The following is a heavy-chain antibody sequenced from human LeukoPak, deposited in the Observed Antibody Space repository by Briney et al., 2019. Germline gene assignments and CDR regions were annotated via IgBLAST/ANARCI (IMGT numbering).Heavy chain of an antibody. Sequence: ASVTVSCKASGYTFTTYDINWVRQATGQGLEWMGWMNPNSGNTGYAQKFQGRVTMTRNTSISTAYMELSSLRSEDTALYYCATFPKLGNWFDPWGQGTLVTVSS. CDR1: GYTFTTYD. V-gene: IGHV1-8*01. CDR2: MNPNSGNT. J-gene: IGHJ5*02. D-gene: IGHD7-27*01. CDR3: ATFPKLGNWFDP.